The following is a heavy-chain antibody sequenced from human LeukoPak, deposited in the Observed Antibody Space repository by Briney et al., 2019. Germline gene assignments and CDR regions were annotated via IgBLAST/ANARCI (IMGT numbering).Heavy chain of an antibody. Sequence: PSETLSLTCSVSGDSIGSSAYYWGWIRQSPGKGLVWLGSIYHSGSTYDNPSLKSRVTISVDTSRNQFSLKLDSVTAADTAVYSCARLNPANHCFDPWGQGTLVTVSS. V-gene: IGHV4-39*01. CDR3: ARLNPANHCFDP. CDR1: GDSIGSSAYY. D-gene: IGHD2-2*01. CDR2: IYHSGST. J-gene: IGHJ5*02.